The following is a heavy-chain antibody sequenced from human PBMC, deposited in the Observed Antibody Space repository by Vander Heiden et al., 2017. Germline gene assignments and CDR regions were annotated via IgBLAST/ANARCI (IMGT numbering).Heavy chain of an antibody. D-gene: IGHD3-10*01. Sequence: QVQLQESGPGLVKPSETLSLTCTVSGGSISSDYWSWIRQPPGKGLEWIAFISYSGITNYKAALKSRVTISVDMSKKKFSLKVKSVTAADTAVYYFARGGASSRYFDYWGQGTLVTVSS. CDR2: ISYSGIT. CDR3: ARGGASSRYFDY. CDR1: GGSISSDY. J-gene: IGHJ4*02. V-gene: IGHV4-59*01.